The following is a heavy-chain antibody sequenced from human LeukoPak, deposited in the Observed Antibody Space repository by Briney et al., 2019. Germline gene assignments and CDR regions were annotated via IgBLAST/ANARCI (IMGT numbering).Heavy chain of an antibody. CDR3: AKDPDPITTMIEDY. CDR2: ISGSGGST. J-gene: IGHJ4*02. Sequence: GGSLRLSCAASGFTFSSYAMSWVRQAPGKGLEWVSAISGSGGSTYYADSVKGRFTISRDNSKNTLYLQMNSLRAEDTAVYYCAKDPDPITTMIEDYWGQGTLVTVSS. D-gene: IGHD3-22*01. CDR1: GFTFSSYA. V-gene: IGHV3-23*01.